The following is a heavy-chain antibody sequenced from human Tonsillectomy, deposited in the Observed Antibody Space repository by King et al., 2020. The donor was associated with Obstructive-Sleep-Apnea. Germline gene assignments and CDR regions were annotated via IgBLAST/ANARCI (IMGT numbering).Heavy chain of an antibody. D-gene: IGHD3-16*01. V-gene: IGHV3-53*04. CDR2: INSAFVT. Sequence: DVQLVESGGGLVQPGGSLRLSCAASGFAVSGSYIAWVRQAPGKGLQWLSLINSAFVTYYADSVKDRFTFSRQISDNTVYLQMNSLRPEDTAVYYCARGRLGVGLNRGFDSWGQGTLVTVSS. CDR3: ARGRLGVGLNRGFDS. J-gene: IGHJ5*01. CDR1: GFAVSGSY.